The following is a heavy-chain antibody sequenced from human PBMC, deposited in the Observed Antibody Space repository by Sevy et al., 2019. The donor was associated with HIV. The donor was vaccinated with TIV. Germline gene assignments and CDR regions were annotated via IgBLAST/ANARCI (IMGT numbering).Heavy chain of an antibody. V-gene: IGHV1-2*02. CDR2: INPNDGVT. D-gene: IGHD4-17*01. CDR3: GRLTTMPTSDEYGMDV. Sequence: GASVKVSCKASRYTFTDYYVHWVRQAPGQGLEWMGWINPNDGVTKYAQRFQGRFTMTRDTSISTAYMELNRLTPDDTAVYYCGRLTTMPTSDEYGMDVWGQGTTVTVSS. J-gene: IGHJ6*02. CDR1: RYTFTDYY.